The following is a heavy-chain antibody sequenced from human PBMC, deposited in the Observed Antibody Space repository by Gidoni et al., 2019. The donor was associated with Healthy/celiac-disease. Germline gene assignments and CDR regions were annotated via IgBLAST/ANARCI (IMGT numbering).Heavy chain of an antibody. CDR1: GFTFSSYG. V-gene: IGHV3-30*18. CDR3: AKDSRQSRYYDLWRGYSTDYYYYGMDG. J-gene: IGHJ6*02. CDR2: ISYDGSNK. D-gene: IGHD3-3*01. Sequence: QVQLVASGGGVVQPGRSLRLSCAASGFTFSSYGMPWVRQAPGKGLEWVAVISYDGSNKYYADSVKGRFTISRDNSKNTLYLQMNSLRAEDTAVYYCAKDSRQSRYYDLWRGYSTDYYYYGMDGWGQGTTVTVSS.